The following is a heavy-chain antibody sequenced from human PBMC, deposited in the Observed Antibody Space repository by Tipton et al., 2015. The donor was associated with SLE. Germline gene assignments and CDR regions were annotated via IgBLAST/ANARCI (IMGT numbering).Heavy chain of an antibody. CDR2: IYSGGST. CDR1: GFTVSSNY. Sequence: SLRLSCAASGFTVSSNYLSWVRQAPGKGLEWVSLIYSGGSTSYADSVKGRFTISRDNSKNTLYLQMNSLRAEDTAVYYCAKDHYDVITIFGVGPIGLDYWGQGTLVTVSS. V-gene: IGHV3-53*05. J-gene: IGHJ4*02. CDR3: AKDHYDVITIFGVGPIGLDY. D-gene: IGHD3-3*01.